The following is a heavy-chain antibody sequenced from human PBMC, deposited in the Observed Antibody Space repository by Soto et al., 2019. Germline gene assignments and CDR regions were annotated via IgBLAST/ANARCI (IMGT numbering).Heavy chain of an antibody. Sequence: QLQLQESGPGLVKPSETLSLTCTVSGGSISSSSYYWGWIRQPPGKGLEWIGSIYYSGSTYYNPSLKSRVTIYVDTSKNQFSLKLSSVTAADTAVYYCAIKRRDQYSSSSGKSLDYWGQGTLVTVSS. J-gene: IGHJ4*02. CDR1: GGSISSSSYY. CDR3: AIKRRDQYSSSSGKSLDY. CDR2: IYYSGST. V-gene: IGHV4-39*01. D-gene: IGHD6-6*01.